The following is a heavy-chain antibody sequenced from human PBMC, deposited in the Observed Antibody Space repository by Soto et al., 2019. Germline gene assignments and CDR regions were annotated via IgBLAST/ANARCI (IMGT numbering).Heavy chain of an antibody. CDR2: ISGSGGST. V-gene: IGHV3-23*01. D-gene: IGHD3-22*01. Sequence: GGSLRLSCAASGFTFSSYAMSWVRQAPGKGLEWVSAISGSGGSTYYADSVKGRFTISRDNSKNTLYLQMHSLRAEDTAVYYCAKDQWDYDSSGCYSPAFDYWGQGTLVTVSS. CDR3: AKDQWDYDSSGCYSPAFDY. J-gene: IGHJ4*02. CDR1: GFTFSSYA.